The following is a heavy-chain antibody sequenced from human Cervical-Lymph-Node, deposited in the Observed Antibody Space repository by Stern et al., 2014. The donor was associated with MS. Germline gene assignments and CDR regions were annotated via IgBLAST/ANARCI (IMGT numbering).Heavy chain of an antibody. CDR3: AIRGLGRRQASDF. D-gene: IGHD1-1*01. CDR2: LIPALGST. J-gene: IGHJ4*02. V-gene: IGHV1-69*01. Sequence: QVQLGQSGAEVKKPGSSVRLSCKASENTFRSNAINWVRQAPGQGLEWMGGLIPALGSTNFAQKFRGRVTITTDESTNTTYMEMSSLRSDDTAVYYCAIRGLGRRQASDFWGQGTLVTVSS. CDR1: ENTFRSNA.